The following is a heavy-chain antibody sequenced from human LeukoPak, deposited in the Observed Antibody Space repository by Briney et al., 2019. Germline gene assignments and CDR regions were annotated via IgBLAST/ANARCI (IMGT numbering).Heavy chain of an antibody. D-gene: IGHD1-1*01. CDR2: ISGSGGST. Sequence: GGSLRLSCAASGFTFSSYAMNWVRQAPGKGLEWVSAISGSGGSTYYADSVKGRFTISRDNSKNTLYLQRNSLRAEDTAVYYCAKDSGSSAPYYMDVWGKGTTVTVSS. CDR1: GFTFSSYA. CDR3: AKDSGSSAPYYMDV. J-gene: IGHJ6*03. V-gene: IGHV3-23*01.